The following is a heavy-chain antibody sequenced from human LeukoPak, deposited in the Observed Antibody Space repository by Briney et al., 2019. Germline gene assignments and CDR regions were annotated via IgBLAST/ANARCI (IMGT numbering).Heavy chain of an antibody. D-gene: IGHD6-19*01. CDR2: INPNSGGT. Sequence: ASVKVSCKASGYTFTGYYMHWVRQAPGQGLEWMGWINPNSGGTNYAQKFQGWVTMTRDTSISIAYMELSRLRSDDTAVYYCVRGGQWLTLFDYWGQGTLVTVSS. CDR1: GYTFTGYY. V-gene: IGHV1-2*04. CDR3: VRGGQWLTLFDY. J-gene: IGHJ4*02.